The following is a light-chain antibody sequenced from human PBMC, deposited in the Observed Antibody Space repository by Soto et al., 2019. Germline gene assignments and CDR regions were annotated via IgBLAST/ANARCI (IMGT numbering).Light chain of an antibody. J-gene: IGKJ1*01. V-gene: IGKV1-5*01. Sequence: DIQMTQSPSTLSASIGDRITITCRASQTIGSSLAWYQQKPGKAPNLLIFDASTLERGVPSRFSGSGSATEFTLSISSLQPDDFATYYCQQYNTYSKAFGQGTKVDMK. CDR1: QTIGSS. CDR2: DAS. CDR3: QQYNTYSKA.